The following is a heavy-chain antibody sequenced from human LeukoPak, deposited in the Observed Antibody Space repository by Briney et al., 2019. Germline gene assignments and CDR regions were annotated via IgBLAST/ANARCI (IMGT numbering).Heavy chain of an antibody. CDR1: GGSISSGGYY. D-gene: IGHD4-17*01. CDR2: IYYSGST. CDR3: ARDATVTTFYGMDV. Sequence: PSETLSLTCTVSGGSISSGGYYWRWIRQHPGKGLEWIGYIYYSGSTYYNPSLKSRVTISVDTSKNQFSLKLSSVTAADTAVYYCARDATVTTFYGMDVWGQGTTVTVSS. J-gene: IGHJ6*02. V-gene: IGHV4-31*03.